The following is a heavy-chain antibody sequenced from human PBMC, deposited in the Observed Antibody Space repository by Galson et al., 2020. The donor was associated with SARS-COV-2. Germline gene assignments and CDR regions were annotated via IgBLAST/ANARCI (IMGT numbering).Heavy chain of an antibody. D-gene: IGHD2-15*01. CDR3: ARGAEERRIIVVVPYYYSYMDV. CDR2: IYHSGST. V-gene: IGHV4-38-2*02. Sequence: SETLSLTCTVSGYSISSGYYWGWIRQPPGKGLEWIGSIYHSGSTYYNPSLKSRVTISVDTSKNQFSLSLSSVTAADTAVYYCARGAEERRIIVVVPYYYSYMDVWGSGTTVTVSS. J-gene: IGHJ6*03. CDR1: GYSISSGYY.